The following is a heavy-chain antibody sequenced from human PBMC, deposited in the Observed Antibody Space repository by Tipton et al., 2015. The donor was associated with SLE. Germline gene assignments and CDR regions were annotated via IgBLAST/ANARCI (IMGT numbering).Heavy chain of an antibody. CDR1: GGSFSGYY. D-gene: IGHD6-19*01. J-gene: IGHJ4*02. CDR3: ARDNSGWYYFDY. CDR2: INHSGST. Sequence: TLSLTCAVYGGSFSGYYWSWIRQPPGKGLEWIGEINHSGSTYYTPSLKSRVTISLDTSKNQFSLKVSSVTAADTAVYYCARDNSGWYYFDYWGQGTLVTVSS. V-gene: IGHV4-34*01.